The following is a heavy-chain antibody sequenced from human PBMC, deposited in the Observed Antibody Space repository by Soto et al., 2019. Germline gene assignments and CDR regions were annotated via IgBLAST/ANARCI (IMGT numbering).Heavy chain of an antibody. CDR1: GFTFSSYA. J-gene: IGHJ4*02. CDR2: ISYDGSNK. V-gene: IGHV3-30-3*01. CDR3: ARDKYYYDSSGSFDY. Sequence: QVQLVESGGGVVQPGRSLRLSCAASGFTFSSYAMHWVRQAPGKGLEWVAVISYDGSNKYYADSVKGRFTISRDNSKNTLYLQMNSLRAEDTAVYYCARDKYYYDSSGSFDYWGQGTLVTVSS. D-gene: IGHD3-22*01.